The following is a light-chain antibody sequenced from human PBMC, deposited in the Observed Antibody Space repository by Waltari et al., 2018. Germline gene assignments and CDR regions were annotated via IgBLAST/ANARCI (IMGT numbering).Light chain of an antibody. Sequence: IVLTQSPATLPLSPGERATLSYRASQSVNTYLAWYQQKPGQAPRLLIYGAYTRAAGIPDRFSGSGFGTDFSLTISRLEAEDFAVYYCQHHVRLPATFGQGTKVEIK. CDR3: QHHVRLPAT. J-gene: IGKJ1*01. CDR1: QSVNTY. V-gene: IGKV3-20*01. CDR2: GAY.